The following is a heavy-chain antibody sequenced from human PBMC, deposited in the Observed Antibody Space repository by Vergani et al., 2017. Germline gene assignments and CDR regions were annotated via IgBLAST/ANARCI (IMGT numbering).Heavy chain of an antibody. J-gene: IGHJ3*01. CDR3: ARRSGGYYSGGNFHPLRTAFDV. D-gene: IGHD2-15*01. CDR2: ISASGNA. Sequence: QVQLQASGPGRVKPSQTLSLTCTMSGGSISAGYYFWSWIRQPAGKGLEWLGHISASGNASHSPSLKTRVSMSVDTSKNQFSLTVTSVTAADTAIYFCARRSGGYYSGGNFHPLRTAFDVWGHGTVVTVSS. V-gene: IGHV4-61*02. CDR1: GGSISAGYYF.